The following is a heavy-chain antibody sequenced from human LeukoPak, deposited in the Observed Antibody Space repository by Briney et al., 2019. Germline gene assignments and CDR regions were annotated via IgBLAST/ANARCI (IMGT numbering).Heavy chain of an antibody. CDR2: ISGADDG. V-gene: IGHV3-23*01. CDR1: GFTFSTYT. Sequence: GVSLRLSCAASGFTFSTYTMSWVRQTPGKGLEWFSAISGADDGYYANSVKGRFTISRDNSKNTLYLQMNSLRAEDTAIYYCAKARTPVTSYFDKWGQGTLVTVSS. J-gene: IGHJ4*02. D-gene: IGHD4-23*01. CDR3: AKARTPVTSYFDK.